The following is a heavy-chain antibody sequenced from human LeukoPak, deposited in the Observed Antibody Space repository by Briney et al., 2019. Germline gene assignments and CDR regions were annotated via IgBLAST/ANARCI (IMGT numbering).Heavy chain of an antibody. D-gene: IGHD5-18*01. Sequence: ASVKVSCKASGYIFTSHRMHWVRQAPGQRLEWMGWINTGNGNTKYSQKFQGRVTVTRDISASTAYMELSSLRSEDTAVYYCARCGYSDGWSCDHWGQGTLVTVSS. CDR1: GYIFTSHR. J-gene: IGHJ5*02. CDR2: INTGNGNT. CDR3: ARCGYSDGWSCDH. V-gene: IGHV1-3*04.